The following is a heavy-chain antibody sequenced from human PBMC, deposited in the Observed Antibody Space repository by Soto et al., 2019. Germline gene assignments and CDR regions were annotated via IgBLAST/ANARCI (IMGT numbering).Heavy chain of an antibody. CDR2: ISTAGQT. J-gene: IGHJ4*02. D-gene: IGHD6-13*01. Sequence: EVQLVESGGGLVQPGGSLRLSCSASGFTFSSYDMHWVRQVTGKGLEWVSAISTAGQTFYADSLKGRFTISRDNAKNSLYLQMNSRRAEDTAVYYCARERDSYSAAWQEFNYWGQGTLVTVSS. CDR3: ARERDSYSAAWQEFNY. CDR1: GFTFSSYD. V-gene: IGHV3-13*01.